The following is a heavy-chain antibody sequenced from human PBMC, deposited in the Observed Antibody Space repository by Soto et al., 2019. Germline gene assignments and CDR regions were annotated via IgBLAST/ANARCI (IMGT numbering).Heavy chain of an antibody. Sequence: GGSLRLSCAASGFTFSSYAMSWVRQAPGKGLEWVSAISGSGGSTYYADSVKGRLTISRDNSKNTLYLQMNSLRAEDTAVYYCAKVRQWLANYYYYGMDVWGQGTTVTVSS. CDR3: AKVRQWLANYYYYGMDV. V-gene: IGHV3-23*01. J-gene: IGHJ6*02. D-gene: IGHD6-19*01. CDR2: ISGSGGST. CDR1: GFTFSSYA.